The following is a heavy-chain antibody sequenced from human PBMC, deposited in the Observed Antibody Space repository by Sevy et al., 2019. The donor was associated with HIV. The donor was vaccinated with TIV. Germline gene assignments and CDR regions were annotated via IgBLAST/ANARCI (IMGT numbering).Heavy chain of an antibody. J-gene: IGHJ4*02. D-gene: IGHD3-3*01. CDR1: GFSFTSYA. Sequence: GGSLRLSCVASGFSFTSYAMSWVRQAPGKGVECVSSITSGGGTHYAESVKGRLTISRDNSKNTLYLQIDSLRGEDTAVYYCAKNTYDDYLDFWGLGTLVTVSS. CDR2: ITSGGGT. CDR3: AKNTYDDYLDF. V-gene: IGHV3-23*01.